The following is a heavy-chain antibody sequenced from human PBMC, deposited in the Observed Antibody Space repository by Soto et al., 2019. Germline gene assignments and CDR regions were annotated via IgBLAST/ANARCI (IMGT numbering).Heavy chain of an antibody. J-gene: IGHJ2*01. V-gene: IGHV3-74*01. CDR3: ARGGSLNWYFDL. CDR2: INSDGSST. CDR1: GFTFSSYW. Sequence: EVQLVESGGGLVQPGGSLRLSCAASGFTFSSYWMHWFRQAPGKGLVWVSRINSDGSSTSYADSVKGRFTISRDNAKNTLYRQMNSLRVEDTAVYYCARGGSLNWYFDLWGRGTLVTVSS. D-gene: IGHD2-15*01.